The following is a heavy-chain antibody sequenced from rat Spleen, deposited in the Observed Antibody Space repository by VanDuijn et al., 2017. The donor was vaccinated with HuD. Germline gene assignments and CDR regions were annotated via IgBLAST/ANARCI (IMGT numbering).Heavy chain of an antibody. J-gene: IGHJ2*01. Sequence: EVQLQESGPGLVKPSQSLSLTCSVTGSSISTYYWGWIRKFPGNKMEWMGYIDKSGSTSYNPSLKSRISITRDTSKNQFFLQLNSLTTEDTATYYCARGPVDYWGQGVMVTVSS. V-gene: IGHV3-1*01. CDR3: ARGPVDY. CDR1: GSSISTYY. CDR2: IDKSGST.